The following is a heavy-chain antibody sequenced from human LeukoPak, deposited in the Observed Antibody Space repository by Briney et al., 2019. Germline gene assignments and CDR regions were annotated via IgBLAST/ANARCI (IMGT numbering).Heavy chain of an antibody. D-gene: IGHD5-18*01. CDR3: VKVNDSYAYQGPFDY. CDR2: ISSNEGST. V-gene: IGHV3-64D*09. CDR1: GVTLTSYP. Sequence: PGGSLRLSCSASGVTLTSYPVPSGPQAPGKGLEYFSAISSNEGSTHYAHSVKGRFTISRDTYRNPLYLQMSSLSDGDAAVYYCVKVNDSYAYQGPFDYWGQGTLVTVSS. J-gene: IGHJ4*02.